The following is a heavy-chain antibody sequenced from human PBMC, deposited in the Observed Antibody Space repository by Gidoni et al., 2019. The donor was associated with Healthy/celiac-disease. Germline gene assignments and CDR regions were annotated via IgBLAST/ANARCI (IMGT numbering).Heavy chain of an antibody. Sequence: EVQLVESGGGLVQPGRSLRLSCAASGFTFDDYAMHWVRQAPGKGLEWVSGISWNSGSIGYADSVKGRFTISRDNAKNSLYLQMNSLRAEDTALYYCAKSVFGVVTKPILRGQFGDYGMDVWGQGTTVTVSS. J-gene: IGHJ6*02. CDR1: GFTFDDYA. D-gene: IGHD3-3*01. V-gene: IGHV3-9*01. CDR2: ISWNSGSI. CDR3: AKSVFGVVTKPILRGQFGDYGMDV.